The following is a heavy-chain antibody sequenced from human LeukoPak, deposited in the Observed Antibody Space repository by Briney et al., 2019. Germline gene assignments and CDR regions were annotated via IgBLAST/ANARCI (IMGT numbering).Heavy chain of an antibody. CDR2: ISAYNGNT. J-gene: IGHJ5*02. V-gene: IGHV1-18*01. CDR3: ARAPGLAPEYNWFDP. CDR1: GYTFTSYG. D-gene: IGHD3-16*01. Sequence: ASVKVSCKASGYTFTSYGISWVRQAPGQGLEWMGWISAYNGNTNYAQKLQGRATMTTDTSTSTAYMELRSLRSDDTAVYYCARAPGLAPEYNWFDPWGQGTLVTVSS.